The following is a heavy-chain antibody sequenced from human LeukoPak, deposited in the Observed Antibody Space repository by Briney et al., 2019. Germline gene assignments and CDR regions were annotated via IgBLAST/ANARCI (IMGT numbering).Heavy chain of an antibody. D-gene: IGHD6-19*01. V-gene: IGHV1-2*02. CDR2: INPNSGGT. Sequence: ASVKVSCKASGYTFTGYYMHWVRQAPGQGLEWMGWINPNSGGTNYAQNFQGRVTMTRDTSINTAYMELSRLRSDDTAVYYCARGSHIAVAGTGFDPWGQGTLVTISS. CDR3: ARGSHIAVAGTGFDP. CDR1: GYTFTGYY. J-gene: IGHJ5*02.